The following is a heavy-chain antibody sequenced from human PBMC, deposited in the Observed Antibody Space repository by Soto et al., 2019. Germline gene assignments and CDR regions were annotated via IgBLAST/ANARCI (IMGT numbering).Heavy chain of an antibody. D-gene: IGHD3-22*01. Sequence: EVQLLESGGGLVQPGGSLRLSCAASGFTFSSYAMSWVRQAPGKGLEWVSAISGSGGSTYYADSVKGRFTISRDNSKNTLYLQMNSLRAEDTAVYYCAKVLPYYDSSGYYYGFDYWGQGTLVTVSS. CDR1: GFTFSSYA. CDR3: AKVLPYYDSSGYYYGFDY. CDR2: ISGSGGST. J-gene: IGHJ4*02. V-gene: IGHV3-23*01.